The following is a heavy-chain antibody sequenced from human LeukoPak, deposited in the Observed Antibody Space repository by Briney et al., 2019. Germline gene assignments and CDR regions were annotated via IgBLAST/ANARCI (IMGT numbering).Heavy chain of an antibody. D-gene: IGHD3-9*01. CDR1: GGSFSGYY. V-gene: IGHV4-59*01. CDR3: ARLAPGNYDILTGDPKVVFDY. CDR2: VHSSGST. J-gene: IGHJ4*02. Sequence: PSETLSLTCAVYGGSFSGYYWSWIRQPPGKGLEWIGYVHSSGSTKYNPSLKSRLIISVDMSKNQFSLKLRSVSVADTAVYYCARLAPGNYDILTGDPKVVFDYWGQGALVTVSS.